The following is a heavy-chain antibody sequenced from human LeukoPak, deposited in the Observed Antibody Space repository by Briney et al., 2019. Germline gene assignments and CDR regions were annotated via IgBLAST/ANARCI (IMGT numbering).Heavy chain of an antibody. CDR1: GFTFSSYW. V-gene: IGHV3-74*01. Sequence: GGSLRLSCAASGFTFSSYWMHWVRQAPGKGLVWVSRINSDGSSISYADSVKGRFTISRDNAKNTLCLQMNSLRAEDTAVYYCARGGQGYYDSSGHDYWGQGTLVTVSS. J-gene: IGHJ4*02. CDR2: INSDGSSI. D-gene: IGHD3-22*01. CDR3: ARGGQGYYDSSGHDY.